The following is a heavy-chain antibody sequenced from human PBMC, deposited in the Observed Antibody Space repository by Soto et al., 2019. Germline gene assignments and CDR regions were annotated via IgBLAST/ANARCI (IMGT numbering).Heavy chain of an antibody. V-gene: IGHV3-13*01. CDR2: IGTAGDT. Sequence: GGSLRLSCEASGFTFSGFDMHWVRQPTGKGLEWVSTIGTAGDTYYAVSVKGRFTISRDNAKNSLSLQMNSLRAGDTAVYFCARGQEVGAHFFDSWGQGTQVTVS. D-gene: IGHD2-15*01. CDR1: GFTFSGFD. J-gene: IGHJ4*02. CDR3: ARGQEVGAHFFDS.